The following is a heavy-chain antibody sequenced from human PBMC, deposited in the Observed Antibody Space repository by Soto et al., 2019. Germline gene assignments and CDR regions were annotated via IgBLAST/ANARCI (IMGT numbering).Heavy chain of an antibody. D-gene: IGHD2-15*01. V-gene: IGHV1-3*04. CDR3: ARDGSGGRFWFDP. J-gene: IGHJ5*02. CDR2: IHTDDGKT. Sequence: ASVKVSCKSSGYNFMNYAMHWVRQAPGQGLEWMGWIHTDDGKTKYAQKLQGRVTMTRDTSTSTAYMELSGLRSEDTAVYYCARDGSGGRFWFDPWGQGTLVTVSS. CDR1: GYNFMNYA.